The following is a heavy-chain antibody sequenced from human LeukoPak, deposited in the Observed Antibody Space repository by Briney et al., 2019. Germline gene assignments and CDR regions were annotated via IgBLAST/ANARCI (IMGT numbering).Heavy chain of an antibody. V-gene: IGHV3-53*01. CDR2: IYSGGST. CDR3: AKEGNYDFWSGYFEVDY. D-gene: IGHD3-3*01. CDR1: GFTVSSNY. J-gene: IGHJ4*02. Sequence: GGSLRLSRAASGFTVSSNYMSWVRQAPGKGLEWVSVIYSGGSTYYADSVKGRFTVSRHNSKNTLYLQMNSLRAEDTAVYYCAKEGNYDFWSGYFEVDYWGQGTLVTVSS.